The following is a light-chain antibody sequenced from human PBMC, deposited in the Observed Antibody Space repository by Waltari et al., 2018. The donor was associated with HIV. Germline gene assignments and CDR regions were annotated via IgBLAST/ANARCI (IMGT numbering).Light chain of an antibody. CDR1: NSNIGAGYG. V-gene: IGLV1-40*01. CDR2: DIK. J-gene: IGLJ2*01. Sequence: QSVLTQPPSVSGAPGQRVTISCTGSNSNIGAGYGVHWYQHLPGAAPKLLIYDIKNRPSGVPDRFSGSKSGTSASLAITGLQVEDEGDYFCQSYDSSLNVIFGGGTKLTVL. CDR3: QSYDSSLNVI.